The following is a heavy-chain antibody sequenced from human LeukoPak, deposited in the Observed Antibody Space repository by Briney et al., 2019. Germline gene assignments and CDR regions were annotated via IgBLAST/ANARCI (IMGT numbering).Heavy chain of an antibody. CDR2: ISSSGSTI. CDR3: ARGVPAAIGNWFDP. V-gene: IGHV3-11*01. Sequence: KPGGSLSLSCAASGFTFSDYYMSWIRQAPGKGLEWVSYISSSGSTIYYADSVKGRFTISRDNAKNSLYLQMNSLRAEDTAVYYCARGVPAAIGNWFDPWGQGTLVTVSS. CDR1: GFTFSDYY. D-gene: IGHD2-2*02. J-gene: IGHJ5*02.